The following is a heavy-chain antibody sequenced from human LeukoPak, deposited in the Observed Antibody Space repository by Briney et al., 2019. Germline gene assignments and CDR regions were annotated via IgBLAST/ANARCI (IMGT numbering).Heavy chain of an antibody. CDR1: GYTFTGSY. Sequence: GASVKVSCKASGYTFTGSYMHWVRQAPGQGLEWMGWINPNSGGTNYAQKFQGRVTMTRDTSITTAYMEVSRLRSDDTAVYYCARERYYDSSASSFDYWGQGTLVTVSS. V-gene: IGHV1-2*02. CDR3: ARERYYDSSASSFDY. J-gene: IGHJ4*02. D-gene: IGHD3-22*01. CDR2: INPNSGGT.